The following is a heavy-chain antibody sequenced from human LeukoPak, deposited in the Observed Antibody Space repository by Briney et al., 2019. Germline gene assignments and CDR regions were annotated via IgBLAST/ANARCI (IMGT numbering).Heavy chain of an antibody. J-gene: IGHJ4*02. D-gene: IGHD2-15*01. V-gene: IGHV4-34*01. CDR1: GGSFIAHY. Sequence: PSETLSLTCGVSGGSFIAHYWTCIRQPPGKGLEWIGQSNQRGSSHYNPSLRSRVSISVDPSKTQFSLKLTSVTAADTAVYFCARDKFCSDNGNCNIGLFDFWGQGALVTVSS. CDR2: SNQRGSS. CDR3: ARDKFCSDNGNCNIGLFDF.